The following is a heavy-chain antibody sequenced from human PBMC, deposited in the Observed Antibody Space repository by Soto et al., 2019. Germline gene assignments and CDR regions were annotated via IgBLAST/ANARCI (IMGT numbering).Heavy chain of an antibody. D-gene: IGHD3-22*01. CDR1: GGTFSSYA. Sequence: GASVKVSCKASGGTFSSYAISWVRQAPGQGLEWMGGIIPIFGTANYAQKFQGRVTITADESTSTAYMELSSLRSEDTAVYYCAWATYYYDSSGYYSDYWGQGALVTVSS. V-gene: IGHV1-69*13. CDR2: IIPIFGTA. CDR3: AWATYYYDSSGYYSDY. J-gene: IGHJ4*02.